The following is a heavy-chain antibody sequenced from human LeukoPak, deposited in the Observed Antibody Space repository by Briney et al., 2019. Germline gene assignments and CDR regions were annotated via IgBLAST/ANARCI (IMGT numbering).Heavy chain of an antibody. J-gene: IGHJ4*02. CDR1: GGSISSYY. D-gene: IGHD3-22*01. CDR3: ARIDSSGYYRFDH. V-gene: IGHV4-59*01. CDR2: IYYSGST. Sequence: SETLSLTCTVSGGSISSYYWSWIRQPPGKGLEWIGYIYYSGSTNYNPSLKSRVTISVDTSKNQFSLKLSSVTAADTAVYYCARIDSSGYYRFDHWGQGTLVTVSS.